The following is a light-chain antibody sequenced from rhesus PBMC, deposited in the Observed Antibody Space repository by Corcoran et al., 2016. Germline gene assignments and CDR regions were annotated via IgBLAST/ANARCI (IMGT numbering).Light chain of an antibody. V-gene: IGKV1-22*01. CDR2: KAS. CDR1: QTIHSW. J-gene: IGKJ4*01. CDR3: HHYSSSPLT. Sequence: DIQMTQSPSSLSASVGDTVTITCRASQTIHSWLAWYQPKPGKAPKLLIYKASTLESGVQSRFSGSGSGTDVTLTISSLQSEDFATYYCHHYSSSPLTFGGGTKVEL.